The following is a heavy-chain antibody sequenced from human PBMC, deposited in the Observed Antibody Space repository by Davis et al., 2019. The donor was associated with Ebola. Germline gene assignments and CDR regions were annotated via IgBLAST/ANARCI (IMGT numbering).Heavy chain of an antibody. J-gene: IGHJ4*02. CDR1: GFTFSSYW. CDR2: IYYSGST. D-gene: IGHD6-13*01. V-gene: IGHV4-59*01. CDR3: ARDVDSSSWYH. Sequence: GSLRLSCAASGFTFSSYWMHWIRQPPGKGLEWIGYIYYSGSTNYNPSLKSRVTISVDTSKNQFSLKLSSVTAADTAVYYCARDVDSSSWYHWGQGTLVTASS.